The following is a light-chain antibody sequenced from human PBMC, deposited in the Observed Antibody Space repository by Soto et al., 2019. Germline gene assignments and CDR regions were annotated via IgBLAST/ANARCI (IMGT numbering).Light chain of an antibody. V-gene: IGKV3-11*01. CDR3: QQRSNWSIT. CDR1: QSVGSD. CDR2: DSS. J-gene: IGKJ5*01. Sequence: IVWPQSPATLSFSPGERATLSCRASQSVGSDLAWYQQRRGQAPRLLIYDSSNRATGIPARFSGSGSGTDFTLTISSLEPEDFAVYYCQQRSNWSITFGQGTRLE.